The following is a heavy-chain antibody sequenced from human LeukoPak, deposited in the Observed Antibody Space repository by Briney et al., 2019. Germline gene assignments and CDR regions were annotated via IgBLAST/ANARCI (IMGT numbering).Heavy chain of an antibody. D-gene: IGHD6-19*01. Sequence: GSLRLSCAASGFTFSTYAMSWVRQAPGKGLEWVSSIRGSDGSTYYADSVKGRFAISRDNSKNTLYLQMDSLKTEDTAVYFCTTWGSSGWGWYFDLWGRGALVTVSS. V-gene: IGHV3-23*01. J-gene: IGHJ2*01. CDR3: TTWGSSGWGWYFDL. CDR2: IRGSDGST. CDR1: GFTFSTYA.